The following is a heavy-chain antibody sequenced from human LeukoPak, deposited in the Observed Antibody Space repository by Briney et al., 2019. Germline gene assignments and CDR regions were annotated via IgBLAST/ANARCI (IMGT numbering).Heavy chain of an antibody. J-gene: IGHJ3*02. CDR3: AKDRHFTMVRGVIDAFDI. D-gene: IGHD3-10*01. CDR1: GFAFSSYG. V-gene: IGHV3-30*02. CDR2: IRYDGSNK. Sequence: GGSLRLSCAASGFAFSSYGMHWVRQAPGKGLEWVAFIRYDGSNKYYADSVKGRFTISRDNSKNTLYLQMNSLRAEDTAVYYCAKDRHFTMVRGVIDAFDIWGQGTMVTVSS.